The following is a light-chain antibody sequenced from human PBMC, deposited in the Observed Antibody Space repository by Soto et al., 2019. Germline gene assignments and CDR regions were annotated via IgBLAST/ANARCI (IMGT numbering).Light chain of an antibody. CDR3: QQYCSSLYT. V-gene: IGKV3-20*01. CDR1: QSVSSSY. J-gene: IGKJ2*01. CDR2: LAS. Sequence: EIVLTQSPGTLSLSPGERATLSCRARQSVSSSYLAWYQQQPGQAPRLLSYLASRMATGIPVRFTGSGSATDFNLTISRLEPEDLAVYCCQQYCSSLYTFGQGTKLQIK.